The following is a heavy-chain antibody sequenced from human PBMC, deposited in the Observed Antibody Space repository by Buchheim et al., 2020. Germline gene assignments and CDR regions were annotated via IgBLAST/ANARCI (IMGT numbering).Heavy chain of an antibody. J-gene: IGHJ6*02. CDR2: IKQDGSEK. Sequence: EVQLVESGGGLVQPGGSLRLSCAASGFTFSSYWMSWVRQAPGKGPERVANIKQDGSEKYYVDSVKGRFTISRDNAKNSLALQMNSLRAEDTAVYYCARDQAYYDFWSGYYTGYYYGMDVWGQGTT. CDR3: ARDQAYYDFWSGYYTGYYYGMDV. D-gene: IGHD3-3*01. CDR1: GFTFSSYW. V-gene: IGHV3-7*01.